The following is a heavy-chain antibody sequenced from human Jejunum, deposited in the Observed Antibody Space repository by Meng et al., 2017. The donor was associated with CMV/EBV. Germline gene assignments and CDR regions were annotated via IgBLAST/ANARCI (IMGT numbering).Heavy chain of an antibody. V-gene: IGHV3-72*01. CDR1: GVTFSDYY. J-gene: IGHJ4*02. D-gene: IGHD1-26*01. CDR2: TRNKANSYTT. Sequence: CAASGVTFSDYYMDWVRQAPGKGLEWVGRTRNKANSYTTEYAASVKGRFTISRDDSKNSLYLQMNSLKTEDTAVYYCARLSGNYLHYWGQGNLVTVSS. CDR3: ARLSGNYLHY.